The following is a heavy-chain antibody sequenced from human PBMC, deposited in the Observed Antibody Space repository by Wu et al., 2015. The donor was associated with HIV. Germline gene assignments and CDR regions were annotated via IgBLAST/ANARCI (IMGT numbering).Heavy chain of an antibody. D-gene: IGHD4-23*01. V-gene: IGHV1-69*13. J-gene: IGHJ4*02. CDR2: IIPIFGTA. CDR3: ARRGRDYGGNSAFDY. Sequence: QVQLVQSGAEVKKPWVLSEGLLQGFWRHLQQLCYQPGCGQAPGQGLEWMGRIIPIFGTANYAQKFQGRVTITADESTSTAYMELSSLRSEDTAVYYCARRGRDYGGNSAFDYWGQGTLVTVSS. CDR1: RHLQQLC.